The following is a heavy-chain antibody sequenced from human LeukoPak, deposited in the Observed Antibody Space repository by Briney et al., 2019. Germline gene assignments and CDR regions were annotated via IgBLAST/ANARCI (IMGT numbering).Heavy chain of an antibody. CDR1: GFTFSTYA. CDR3: AKVDFSGMDV. Sequence: GGSLRLSCAASGFTFSTYAMSWVRQAPGKGLEWVSAISRSGESRYYADSVKGRFTISRDNSKNTLYLQMNSLRAEDTAVYYCAKVDFSGMDVWGQGTTVTVSS. CDR2: ISRSGESR. V-gene: IGHV3-23*01. D-gene: IGHD3-3*01. J-gene: IGHJ6*02.